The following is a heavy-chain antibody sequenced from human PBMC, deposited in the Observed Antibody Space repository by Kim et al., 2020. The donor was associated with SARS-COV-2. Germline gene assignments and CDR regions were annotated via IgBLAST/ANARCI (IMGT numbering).Heavy chain of an antibody. V-gene: IGHV4-39*01. Sequence: SETLSLTCTVSGVPITNSSYFWGWIRQPPGKGLEWIGTVFHSGTTYYNPSLKSRVTLSVDTSSNQFSLMVPSVTAADTAVYYCARLTHPMFFFDW. CDR3: ARLTHPMFFFDW. CDR2: VFHSGTT. CDR1: GVPITNSSYF. D-gene: IGHD3-10*02. J-gene: IGHJ5*01.